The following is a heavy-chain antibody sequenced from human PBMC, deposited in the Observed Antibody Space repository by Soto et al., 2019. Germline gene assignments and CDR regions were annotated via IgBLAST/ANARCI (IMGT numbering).Heavy chain of an antibody. D-gene: IGHD3-3*01. CDR2: ISGSGGST. CDR3: AKDMQTYYDFWSGSQNYGMDV. J-gene: IGHJ6*02. CDR1: GFTFSNYA. V-gene: IGHV3-23*01. Sequence: GGSLRLSCTASGFTFSNYAMNWVRQAPGKGLEWVSAISGSGGSTYYADSVKGRFTISRDNSKNTLYLQMNSLRAEDTAVYYCAKDMQTYYDFWSGSQNYGMDVWGQGTTVTVSS.